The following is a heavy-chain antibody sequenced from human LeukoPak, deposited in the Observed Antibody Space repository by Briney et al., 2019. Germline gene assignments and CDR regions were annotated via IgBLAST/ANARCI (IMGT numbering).Heavy chain of an antibody. CDR2: IHYGGNT. V-gene: IGHV4-59*01. D-gene: IGHD2-21*02. CDR3: ARRGDGYPYYFDY. Sequence: PSETLSLTCTVSGGSISGYYWSWIRQPPGKGLEWMGYIHYGGNTDYNPSLKSRVTILVDTSKNQFSMNLNSVTAADTAMYYCARRGDGYPYYFDYWGQGIPVTVSS. J-gene: IGHJ4*02. CDR1: GGSISGYY.